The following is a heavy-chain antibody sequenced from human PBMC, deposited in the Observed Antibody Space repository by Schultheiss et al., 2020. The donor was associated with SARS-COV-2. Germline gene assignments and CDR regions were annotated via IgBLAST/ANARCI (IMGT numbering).Heavy chain of an antibody. CDR3: ARSPYSSSWLDV. V-gene: IGHV4-34*01. J-gene: IGHJ6*02. CDR2: INHSGST. CDR1: GGSFSGYY. Sequence: SQTLSLTCAVYGGSFSGYYWSWIRQPPGKGLEWIGEINHSGSTTYNPYLKSRVTISVDTSKNQFSLKLSSVTAADTAVYYCARSPYSSSWLDVWGQGTTVTVSS. D-gene: IGHD6-13*01.